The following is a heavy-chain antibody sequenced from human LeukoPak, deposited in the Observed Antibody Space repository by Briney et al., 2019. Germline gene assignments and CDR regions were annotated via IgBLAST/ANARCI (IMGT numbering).Heavy chain of an antibody. CDR3: ASRRPDIVVVPAAKRSYYYYYMDV. Sequence: SETLSLTCAVYGGSFSGYYWSWIRQPPGKGLEWIGEINHSGSTNYNPSLTSRVTISVDTSKKQFSLKLSSVTAADTAVYYCASRRPDIVVVPAAKRSYYYYYMDVWGKGTTVTVSS. CDR1: GGSFSGYY. J-gene: IGHJ6*03. V-gene: IGHV4-34*01. CDR2: INHSGST. D-gene: IGHD2-2*01.